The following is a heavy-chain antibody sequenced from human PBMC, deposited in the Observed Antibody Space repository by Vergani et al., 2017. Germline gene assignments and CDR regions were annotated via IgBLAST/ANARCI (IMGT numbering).Heavy chain of an antibody. CDR2: ISGSGGST. CDR3: AKERAQVPAASEEVDD. CDR1: GFTFSSYA. J-gene: IGHJ4*02. Sequence: EVQLLESGGGLVQPGGSLRLSCAASGFTFSSYAMSWVRQAPGKGLEWVSAISGSGGSTYYADSVKGRFTISRDNSKNTLYLQMNRRRAEDTGGYYCAKERAQVPAASEEVDDWGQGTLVTVSS. D-gene: IGHD2-2*01. V-gene: IGHV3-23*01.